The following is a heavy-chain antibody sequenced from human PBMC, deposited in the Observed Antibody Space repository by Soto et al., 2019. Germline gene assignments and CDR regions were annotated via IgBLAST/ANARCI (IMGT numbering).Heavy chain of an antibody. J-gene: IGHJ6*02. CDR2: ISSSSSTI. Sequence: PGESLKISCAASGFTFSSYSMNWVRQAPGKGLEWVSYISSSSSTIYYADSVKGRFTISRDNAKNSLYLQMNSLRDEDTAVYYCAREGWEWELKYYYGMDVWGQGTTVTVSS. V-gene: IGHV3-48*02. CDR1: GFTFSSYS. D-gene: IGHD1-26*01. CDR3: AREGWEWELKYYYGMDV.